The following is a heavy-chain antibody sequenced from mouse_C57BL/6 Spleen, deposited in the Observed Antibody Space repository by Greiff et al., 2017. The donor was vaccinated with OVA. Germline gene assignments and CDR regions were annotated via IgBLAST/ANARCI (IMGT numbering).Heavy chain of an antibody. V-gene: IGHV1-54*01. CDR3: ARAGAG. CDR2: INPGSGGT. J-gene: IGHJ3*01. Sequence: QVQLQQSGAELVRPGTSVKVSCKASGYAFTNYLIEWVKQRPGQGLEWIGVINPGSGGTNYNEKFKGKATLTADKSSSTAYMQLSSLTSEDSAVYFCARAGAGWGQGTLVTVSA. CDR1: GYAFTNYL.